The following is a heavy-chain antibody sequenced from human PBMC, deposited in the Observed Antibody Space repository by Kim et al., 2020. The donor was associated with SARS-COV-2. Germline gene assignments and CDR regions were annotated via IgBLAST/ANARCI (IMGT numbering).Heavy chain of an antibody. Sequence: VKDRFTISRHNSKNTLYLQMNSLRAEDTAVYYCAREYYDFWSGYHYYMDVWGKGTTVTVSS. J-gene: IGHJ6*03. V-gene: IGHV3-53*01. CDR3: AREYYDFWSGYHYYMDV. D-gene: IGHD3-3*01.